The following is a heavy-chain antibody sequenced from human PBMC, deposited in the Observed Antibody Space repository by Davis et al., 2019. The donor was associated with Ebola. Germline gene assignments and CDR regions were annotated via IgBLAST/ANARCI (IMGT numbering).Heavy chain of an antibody. CDR2: IIPIFGTG. D-gene: IGHD1-26*01. CDR1: GGTFSNYA. Sequence: SVKVSCKASGGTFSNYAINWVRQAPGQGLEWMGGIIPIFGTGNYAQKFRGRVTITADESTSTAYMELTSLRSEDTAVYYCARDLGSGSYFFFYWGQGTLVTVSS. CDR3: ARDLGSGSYFFFY. V-gene: IGHV1-69*13. J-gene: IGHJ4*02.